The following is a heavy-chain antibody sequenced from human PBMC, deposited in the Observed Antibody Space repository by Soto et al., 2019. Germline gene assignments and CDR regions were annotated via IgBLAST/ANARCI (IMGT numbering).Heavy chain of an antibody. D-gene: IGHD6-13*01. J-gene: IGHJ4*02. Sequence: QVQLVQSGAELKKPGASVKVSCKASGYTFSNYAMHWVRQAPGQRLEWMGWINAGNGNTKYSQKFQVRVTITRDTPASTAYMELSSLRSEDTAVYYCARVGAAAGPYYFDYWGQGTLVTVSS. CDR2: INAGNGNT. V-gene: IGHV1-3*01. CDR1: GYTFSNYA. CDR3: ARVGAAAGPYYFDY.